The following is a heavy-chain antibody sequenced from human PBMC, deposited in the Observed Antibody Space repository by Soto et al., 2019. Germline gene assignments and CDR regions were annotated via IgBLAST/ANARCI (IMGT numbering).Heavy chain of an antibody. V-gene: IGHV1-2*04. J-gene: IGHJ6*02. Sequence: GASVKVSCKASGYTFTGYYMHWVRQAPGQGLEWMGWINPNSGGTNYAQKFQGWVTMTRDTSISTAYMEQSRLRSDDTAVYYCARGERGDYNYYDMDVWAQGSTVTV. CDR1: GYTFTGYY. D-gene: IGHD2-21*01. CDR3: ARGERGDYNYYDMDV. CDR2: INPNSGGT.